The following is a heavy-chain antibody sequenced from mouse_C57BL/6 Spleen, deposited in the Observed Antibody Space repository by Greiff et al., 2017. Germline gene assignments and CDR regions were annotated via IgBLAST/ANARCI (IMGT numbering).Heavy chain of an antibody. CDR2: INPSSGST. V-gene: IGHV1-4*01. D-gene: IGHD2-4*01. CDR1: GYTFTSYP. CDR3: AREGVDYADFDY. J-gene: IGHJ2*01. Sequence: ESGADLARPGDSVKLSCKASGYTFTSYPMPWVKQRPGQGLEWIGSINPSSGSTKYTQQLKDKATLTANKSSSTAYMQLSSQTSEYSAVDYCAREGVDYADFDYWGQGTTLTVSS.